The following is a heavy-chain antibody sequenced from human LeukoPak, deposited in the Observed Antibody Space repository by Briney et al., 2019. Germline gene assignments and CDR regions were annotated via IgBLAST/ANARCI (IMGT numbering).Heavy chain of an antibody. J-gene: IGHJ4*02. Sequence: GGSLRLSCVASGFTFSSYAMNWVRQAPGKGLEWVSSISSTSTYIYYADSVKGRFTISRDNTKNSLYLQMNSLRAEDTAVYYCARAPPSHVSASAVDYWGQGTLVTVSS. D-gene: IGHD3-3*02. CDR2: ISSTSTYI. CDR3: ARAPPSHVSASAVDY. CDR1: GFTFSSYA. V-gene: IGHV3-21*06.